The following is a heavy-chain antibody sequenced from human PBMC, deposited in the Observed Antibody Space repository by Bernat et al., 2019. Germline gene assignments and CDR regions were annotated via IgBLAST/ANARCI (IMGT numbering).Heavy chain of an antibody. CDR1: GFTFSSYG. D-gene: IGHD6-13*01. J-gene: IGHJ2*01. Sequence: QVQLVESGGGVVQPGRSLRLSCAASGFTFSSYGMHWVRQAPGKGLEWVAVISYDGSNKYYADSVKGRFTISRDSSKNTLYLQMNSLRAEDTAVYYCAKSAAAAGDWYFDLWGRGTLVTVSS. V-gene: IGHV3-30*18. CDR2: ISYDGSNK. CDR3: AKSAAAAGDWYFDL.